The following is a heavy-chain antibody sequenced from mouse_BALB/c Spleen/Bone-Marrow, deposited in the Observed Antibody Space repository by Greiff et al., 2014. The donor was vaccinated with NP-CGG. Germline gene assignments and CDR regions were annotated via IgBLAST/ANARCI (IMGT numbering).Heavy chain of an antibody. CDR2: IDPANGNT. D-gene: IGHD1-1*01. CDR3: ASYCYGNSTFAY. V-gene: IGHV14-3*02. CDR1: GFNIKDTY. J-gene: IGHJ3*01. Sequence: EVQLEESGAELVKPGASVKLSCTASGFNIKDTYMHWVKQRPEQGLEWIGRIDPANGNTKYDPKFQGKATITADTSSNTAYLQLSSLTSEDTAVYYGASYCYGNSTFAYWGQGTLVTVSA.